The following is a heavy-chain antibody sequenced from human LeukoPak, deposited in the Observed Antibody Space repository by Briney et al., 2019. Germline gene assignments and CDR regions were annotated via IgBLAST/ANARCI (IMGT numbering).Heavy chain of an antibody. V-gene: IGHV4-59*01. CDR1: GGSISTYY. CDR3: ARVNRDYYDSSGYYHFDY. J-gene: IGHJ4*02. CDR2: IFYSGST. Sequence: PSETLSLTCTVSGGSISTYYWSWIRQPPGKGLEWIGYIFYSGSTYYNPSLKSRVTISVDTSKNQFSLKLRSVTAADTAVYYCARVNRDYYDSSGYYHFDYWGQGTLVTVSS. D-gene: IGHD3-22*01.